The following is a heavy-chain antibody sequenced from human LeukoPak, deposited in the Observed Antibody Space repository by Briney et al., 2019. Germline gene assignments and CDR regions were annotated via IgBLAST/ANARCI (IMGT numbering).Heavy chain of an antibody. D-gene: IGHD3-22*01. Sequence: SETLSLTCAVYGGSFSGYYWSWIRQPPGKGLEWIGSIYHSGSTYYNPSLKSRATISVDTSKNQFSLKLSSVTAADTAVYYCARGPRDYYDSSGYLGAFDIWGQGTMVTVSS. CDR3: ARGPRDYYDSSGYLGAFDI. CDR2: IYHSGST. CDR1: GGSFSGYY. V-gene: IGHV4-34*01. J-gene: IGHJ3*02.